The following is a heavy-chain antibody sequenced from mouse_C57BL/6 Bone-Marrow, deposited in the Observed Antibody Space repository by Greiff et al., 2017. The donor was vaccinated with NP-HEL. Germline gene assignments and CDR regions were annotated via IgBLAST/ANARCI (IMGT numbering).Heavy chain of an antibody. CDR2: IHPNSGST. CDR1: GYTFTSYW. CDR3: ARWGRLLWYFDV. V-gene: IGHV1-64*01. Sequence: QVQLQQPGAGLVKPGASVKLSCKASGYTFTSYWMHWVKQRPGQGLEWIGMIHPNSGSTNYNEKFKSKATLTVDKSSSTAYMQLSSLTSEDSAVYYCARWGRLLWYFDVWGTGTTVTVSS. D-gene: IGHD1-1*01. J-gene: IGHJ1*03.